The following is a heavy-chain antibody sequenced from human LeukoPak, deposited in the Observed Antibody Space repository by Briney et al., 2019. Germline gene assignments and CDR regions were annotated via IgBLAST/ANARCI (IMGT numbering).Heavy chain of an antibody. Sequence: GASVKVSCKASGGTFSSYAISWVRQAPGQGLEWMGGIIPIFGTANYAQKFQGRVTITADESTSTAYMELSSLRSEDTAVYYCARQLTQDYYDSSGLYGYRGQGTLVTVSS. J-gene: IGHJ4*02. CDR1: GGTFSSYA. D-gene: IGHD3-22*01. CDR3: ARQLTQDYYDSSGLYGY. V-gene: IGHV1-69*13. CDR2: IIPIFGTA.